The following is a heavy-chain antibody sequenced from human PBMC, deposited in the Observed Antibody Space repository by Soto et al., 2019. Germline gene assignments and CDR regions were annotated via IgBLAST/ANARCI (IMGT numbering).Heavy chain of an antibody. V-gene: IGHV4-39*01. CDR1: GGSVTNSSYY. CDR3: VSQRTNVPTQAYFDY. D-gene: IGHD2-8*01. Sequence: PSETLSLTCTVSGGSVTNSSYYWGWIRQSPGKGLEWIGRVDDRGRSYSKSSVKSPVNISVNTSKNRFYLSLNSVTASDTAVYFCVSQRTNVPTQAYFDYWGPGALVTVSS. CDR2: VDDRGRS. J-gene: IGHJ4*02.